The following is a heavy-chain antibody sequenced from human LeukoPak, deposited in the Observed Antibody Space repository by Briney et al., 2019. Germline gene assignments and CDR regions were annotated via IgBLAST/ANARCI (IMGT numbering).Heavy chain of an antibody. CDR1: GYTLTELS. CDR2: FDPEDGET. Sequence: ASVKVSCKVSGYTLTELSTHWVRQAPGKGLEWMGGFDPEDGETIYAQKFQGRVTMTEDTSTDTAYMELSSLRSEDTAVYYCATADTAMGGIDYWGQGTLVTVSS. V-gene: IGHV1-24*01. D-gene: IGHD5-18*01. J-gene: IGHJ4*02. CDR3: ATADTAMGGIDY.